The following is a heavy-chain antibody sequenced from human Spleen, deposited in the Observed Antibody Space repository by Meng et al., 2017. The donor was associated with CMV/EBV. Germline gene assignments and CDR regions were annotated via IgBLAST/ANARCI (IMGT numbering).Heavy chain of an antibody. V-gene: IGHV4-61*08. D-gene: IGHD6-6*01. CDR3: AREGIAARRFDY. CDR1: GFSLRISGVG. J-gene: IGHJ4*02. CDR2: IYYSGST. Sequence: SGPTLVKPTQTLTLTCTFSGFSLRISGVGVGCIRQPPGKALEWIGYIYYSGSTNYNPSLKSRVTVSVDTSKNQFSLKLSSVTAADTAVYYCAREGIAARRFDYWGQGTLVTVS.